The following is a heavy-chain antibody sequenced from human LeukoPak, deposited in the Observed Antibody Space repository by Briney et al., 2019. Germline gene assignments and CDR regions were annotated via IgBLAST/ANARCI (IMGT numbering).Heavy chain of an antibody. CDR3: ARDLTVYGNNPLYYFDY. V-gene: IGHV3-23*01. CDR2: ITYSGGTT. J-gene: IGHJ4*02. D-gene: IGHD4-17*01. CDR1: AFTFSYYA. Sequence: PGGSLRLSCAASAFTFSYYAMNWVRQAPGKGLEWVSGITYSGGTTYYADSVKGRFTISRDNSKNTLYLQMNSLRAEDTAVYYCARDLTVYGNNPLYYFDYWGQGTLVTVSS.